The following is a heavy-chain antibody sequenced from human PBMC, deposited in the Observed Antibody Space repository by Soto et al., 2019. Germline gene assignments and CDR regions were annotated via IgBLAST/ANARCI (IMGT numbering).Heavy chain of an antibody. J-gene: IGHJ6*02. D-gene: IGHD5-18*01. CDR3: ARIVGLPSYYYHYGMDV. CDR1: GGSISNYY. CDR2: IYYTGST. Sequence: SETLSLTCTVSGGSISNYYWSWIRLPPGKGLEWIAYIYYTGSTNYNPSLKSRVTISIDTSKNQFSLKLSSVTAADTAVYYCARIVGLPSYYYHYGMDVWGQGTTVTVSS. V-gene: IGHV4-59*01.